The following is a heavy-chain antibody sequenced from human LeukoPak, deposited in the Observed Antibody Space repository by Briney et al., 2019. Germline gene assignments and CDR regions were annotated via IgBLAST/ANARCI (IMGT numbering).Heavy chain of an antibody. CDR3: ARGLSRSYQHDAFDI. J-gene: IGHJ3*02. V-gene: IGHV1-2*02. CDR1: GYTFTGYY. Sequence: GASVKVSCKASGYTFTGYYMHWVRQAPGQGLEWMGWINPNSGGTNYAQKFQGRVTMTRDTSISTAYMELSRLRSDDTAVYYCARGLSRSYQHDAFDIWGQGTMVTVSS. CDR2: INPNSGGT. D-gene: IGHD1-26*01.